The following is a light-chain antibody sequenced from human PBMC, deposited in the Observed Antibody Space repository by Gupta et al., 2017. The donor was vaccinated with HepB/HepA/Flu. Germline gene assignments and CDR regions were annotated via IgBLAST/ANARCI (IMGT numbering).Light chain of an antibody. CDR3: CSFAGTINWV. J-gene: IGLJ3*02. CDR1: SSDVGAYNF. Sequence: QSALTQPASVSGSPGQSITISCIGTSSDVGAYNFVSWFQQHSGKAPKLMIYEVTKRPSGVSNRFSGSKSGNTASLTISGLQAEDEADYYCCSFAGTINWVFGGGTELTVL. V-gene: IGLV2-23*02. CDR2: EVT.